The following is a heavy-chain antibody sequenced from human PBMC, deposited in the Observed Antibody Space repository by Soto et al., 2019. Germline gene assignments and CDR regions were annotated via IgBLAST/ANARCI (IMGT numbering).Heavy chain of an antibody. V-gene: IGHV3-30-3*01. CDR3: ASPFVDSSGYYSYYFDY. CDR2: ISYDGSNK. D-gene: IGHD3-22*01. Sequence: PGGSLRLSCAATGFTFSSYAMHWVRQAPGKGLEWVAVISYDGSNKYYADSVKGRFTISRDNSKNTLYLQMNSLRAEDTAVYYCASPFVDSSGYYSYYFDYWGQGTLVTVSS. CDR1: GFTFSSYA. J-gene: IGHJ4*02.